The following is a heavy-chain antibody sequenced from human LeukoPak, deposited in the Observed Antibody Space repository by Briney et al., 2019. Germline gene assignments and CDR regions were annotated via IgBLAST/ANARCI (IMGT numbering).Heavy chain of an antibody. Sequence: GGSLRLSCAASGFTFSSYAMSWVRQAPGKGLEWVSAISGSGGSTYYADSVKGRFTISRDNSKNTLYLQMNSLRAEDTAVYYCAKEVLCDYGDYFCGFYNNWGQGTLVTASS. J-gene: IGHJ4*02. CDR1: GFTFSSYA. V-gene: IGHV3-23*01. CDR3: AKEVLCDYGDYFCGFYNN. CDR2: ISGSGGST. D-gene: IGHD4-17*01.